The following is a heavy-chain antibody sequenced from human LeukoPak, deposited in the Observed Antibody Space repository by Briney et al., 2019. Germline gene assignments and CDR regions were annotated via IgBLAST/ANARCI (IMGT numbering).Heavy chain of an antibody. D-gene: IGHD3-10*02. V-gene: IGHV3-74*03. CDR3: TRDLRMDYYYVDYYYYGMDV. CDR2: INSDGSSL. J-gene: IGHJ6*02. Sequence: GGSLRLSCAASGFTLNTYWMNWVRQAPGKGLVWVSRINSDGSSLTYADSVKGRFTVSRDNAKNTLYLQMNSLRAEDAAVYYCTRDLRMDYYYVDYYYYGMDVWGQGTTVTVSS. CDR1: GFTLNTYW.